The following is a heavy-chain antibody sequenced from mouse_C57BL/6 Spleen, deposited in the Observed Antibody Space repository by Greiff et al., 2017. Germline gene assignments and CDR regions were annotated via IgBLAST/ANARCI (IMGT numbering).Heavy chain of an antibody. CDR2: IDPSDSYT. CDR1: GYTFTSYW. D-gene: IGHD1-1*01. V-gene: IGHV1-59*01. J-gene: IGHJ2*01. Sequence: QVQLQQPGAELVRPGTSVKLSCKASGYTFTSYWMHWVKQRPGQGLEWIGVIDPSDSYTNYNQQFKGKATLTVDTASSTAYMQLSSLTSEDSAVYFCATYGRGLDYWGQGTTLTVSS. CDR3: ATYGRGLDY.